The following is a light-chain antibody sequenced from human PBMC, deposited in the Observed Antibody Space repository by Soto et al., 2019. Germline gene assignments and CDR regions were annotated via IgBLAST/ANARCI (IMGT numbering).Light chain of an antibody. CDR2: DAS. J-gene: IGKJ4*01. V-gene: IGKV3-11*01. Sequence: EIVLTQSPATLSLSPGQRATLSCRASQSVSSYLAWYQQKPGQAPRLLIHDASNRATGAPARFSGSGSGTDFTLTISSLEPEDFAVYYCQQRSNWPLTFGGGTKVEIK. CDR1: QSVSSY. CDR3: QQRSNWPLT.